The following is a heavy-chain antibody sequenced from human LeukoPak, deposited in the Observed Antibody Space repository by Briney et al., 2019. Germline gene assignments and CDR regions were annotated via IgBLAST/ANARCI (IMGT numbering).Heavy chain of an antibody. CDR2: IYTSGST. CDR1: GGSFSGYY. CDR3: ARDLYSSRTNEAFVI. D-gene: IGHD6-13*01. V-gene: IGHV4-4*07. Sequence: SETLSLTCAVYGGSFSGYYWSWIRQPAGKGLEWIGRIYTSGSTNYNPSLKSRVTLSVDTSKNQFSLKLNSVTAADTAVYYCARDLYSSRTNEAFVIWGQGTMVTVSS. J-gene: IGHJ3*02.